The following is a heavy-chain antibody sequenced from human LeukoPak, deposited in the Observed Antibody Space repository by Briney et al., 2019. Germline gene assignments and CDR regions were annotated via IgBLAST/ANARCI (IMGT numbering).Heavy chain of an antibody. J-gene: IGHJ4*02. D-gene: IGHD2-2*01. CDR1: GFTFSIFA. V-gene: IGHV3-23*01. CDR2: ISTGGENT. CDR3: AKDPQHESE. Sequence: GGALRLSRVASGFTFSIFAMRLARQGPGEGGEWVSSISTGGENTHYPDSVKGRFTISRDNSKNTLYLEMNSLRAEDTAVYYCAKDPQHESEWGQGTLVTVSS.